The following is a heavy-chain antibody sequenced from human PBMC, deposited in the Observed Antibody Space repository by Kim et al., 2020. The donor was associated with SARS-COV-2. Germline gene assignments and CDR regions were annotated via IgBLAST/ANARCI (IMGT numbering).Heavy chain of an antibody. Sequence: SETLSLTCTVSGGSISSSSYYWGWIRQPPGKGLEWIGSIYYSGSTYYNPSLKSRVTISVDTSKNQFSLKLSSVTAADTAVYYCARHHYFGDYFLDPFDYWGQGTLVTVSS. V-gene: IGHV4-39*01. D-gene: IGHD4-17*01. J-gene: IGHJ4*02. CDR1: GGSISSSSYY. CDR2: IYYSGST. CDR3: ARHHYFGDYFLDPFDY.